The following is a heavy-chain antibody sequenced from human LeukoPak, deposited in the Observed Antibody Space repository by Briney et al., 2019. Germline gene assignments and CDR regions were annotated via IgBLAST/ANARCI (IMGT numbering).Heavy chain of an antibody. CDR1: GFTFSDYY. V-gene: IGHV3-74*01. CDR3: ARGIYCSSTSCPFDY. D-gene: IGHD2-2*01. J-gene: IGHJ4*02. CDR2: INSDGSSS. Sequence: GGSLRLSCAASGFTFSDYYMSWNRQAPGKGLVWVSRINSDGSSSSYADSVKGRFTISRDNAKNTLYLQMNSLRAEDTAVYYCARGIYCSSTSCPFDYWGQGTLVTVSS.